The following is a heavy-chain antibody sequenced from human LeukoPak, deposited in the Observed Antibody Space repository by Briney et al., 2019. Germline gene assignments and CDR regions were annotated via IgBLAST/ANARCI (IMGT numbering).Heavy chain of an antibody. V-gene: IGHV3-33*01. CDR2: IWYDGSNK. CDR3: ARDANWGFDAFDI. D-gene: IGHD7-27*01. Sequence: GGSQRLSCAASGFTFSSYGMHWVRQAPGKGLEWVAVIWYDGSNKYYADSVKGRFTISRDNSENTLYLQMNSLRAEDTAVYYCARDANWGFDAFDIWGQGTMVTVSS. J-gene: IGHJ3*02. CDR1: GFTFSSYG.